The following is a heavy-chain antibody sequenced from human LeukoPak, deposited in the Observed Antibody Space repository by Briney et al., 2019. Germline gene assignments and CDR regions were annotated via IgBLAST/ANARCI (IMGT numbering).Heavy chain of an antibody. J-gene: IGHJ4*02. Sequence: ASVKVSCKASGYTFTGYYMHWVRQAPGQGLEWMGWINPNSGGTNYAQKFQGRVTMTRDTSISTAYMELSRLRSDDTAVYYCARSITIFGVATYYFDYWGQGTLVTVSS. CDR2: INPNSGGT. CDR3: ARSITIFGVATYYFDY. CDR1: GYTFTGYY. D-gene: IGHD3-3*01. V-gene: IGHV1-2*02.